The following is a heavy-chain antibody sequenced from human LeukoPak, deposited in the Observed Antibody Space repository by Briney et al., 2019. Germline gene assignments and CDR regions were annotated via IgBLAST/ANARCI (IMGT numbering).Heavy chain of an antibody. V-gene: IGHV3-7*01. J-gene: IGHJ4*02. D-gene: IGHD3-10*01. CDR1: GYTLTELS. CDR2: IKQDGSEK. Sequence: ASVKVSCKVSGYTLTELSMHWVRQAPGKGLEWVANIKQDGSEKYYVDSVKGRFTISRDNAKNSLYLQMNSLRVEDTAVYYCARYYYGSGKYWGQGTLVTVSS. CDR3: ARYYYGSGKY.